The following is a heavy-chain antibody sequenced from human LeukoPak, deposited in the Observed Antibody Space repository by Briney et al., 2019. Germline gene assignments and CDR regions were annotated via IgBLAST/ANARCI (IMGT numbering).Heavy chain of an antibody. CDR2: ISYDGSNK. CDR1: GFTFSSYG. Sequence: GGSLRLSCAASGFTFSSYGMHWVRQAPGKGLEWVAVISYDGSNKYYADSVKGRFTISRDNSKNTLYLQMNSLRAEDTAVYYCAKDVSSGWDPAFDYWGQGTLVTVSS. CDR3: AKDVSSGWDPAFDY. J-gene: IGHJ4*02. D-gene: IGHD6-19*01. V-gene: IGHV3-30*18.